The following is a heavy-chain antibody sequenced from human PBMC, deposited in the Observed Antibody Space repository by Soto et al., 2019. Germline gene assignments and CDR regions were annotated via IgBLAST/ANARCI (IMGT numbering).Heavy chain of an antibody. V-gene: IGHV3-30-3*01. CDR1: GFTFSSYA. J-gene: IGHJ5*02. CDR2: ISYDGSNK. Sequence: QVQLVESGGGVVQPGRSLRLSCAASGFTFSSYAMHWVRQAPGKGLEWVVVISYDGSNKYYADSVKGRFTISRDNSKNTLYLQMNSLRAEDTAVYYCARYPGIAVAGNHWGQGSLVTVSS. D-gene: IGHD6-19*01. CDR3: ARYPGIAVAGNH.